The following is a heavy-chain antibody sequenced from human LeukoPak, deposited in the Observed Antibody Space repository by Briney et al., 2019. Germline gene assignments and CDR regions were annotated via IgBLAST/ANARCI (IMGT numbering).Heavy chain of an antibody. V-gene: IGHV4-4*02. CDR1: GGSISSSNW. CDR2: IYHSGST. J-gene: IGHJ6*02. CDR3: ARGGSLYYYYGMDV. Sequence: SETLSLTCAVSGGSISSSNWWSWVRQPPGKGLEWIGEIYHSGSTNYNPSLKSRVTISVDKSKNQFSLKLSSVTAADTAVYYCARGGSLYYYYGMDVWGQGTTVTVSS. D-gene: IGHD1-26*01.